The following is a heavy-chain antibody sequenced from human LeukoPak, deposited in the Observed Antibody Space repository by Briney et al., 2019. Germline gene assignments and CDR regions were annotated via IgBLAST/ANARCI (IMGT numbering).Heavy chain of an antibody. Sequence: GGSVTLSCTASGYTFTSYNINWVRQAPGQGLEWVGWMNPNGGDTGYAHTCQGRITMIRNTSISTAYMELSSLRSEDTAVYYWARDRSGSYYSDYYYYMDVWGKGTTVTVSS. D-gene: IGHD1-26*01. CDR3: ARDRSGSYYSDYYYYMDV. CDR2: MNPNGGDT. V-gene: IGHV1-8*01. J-gene: IGHJ6*03. CDR1: GYTFTSYN.